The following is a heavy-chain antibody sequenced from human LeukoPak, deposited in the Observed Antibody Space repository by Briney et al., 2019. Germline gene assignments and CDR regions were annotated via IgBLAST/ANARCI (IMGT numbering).Heavy chain of an antibody. CDR2: ISYDGSNK. Sequence: PGGSLRLSCAASGFTFSSYAMHWVRQAPGKGLEWVAVISYDGSNKYYADSVKGRFTISRDSSKNTLYLQMNSLRAEDTAVYYCARPLSAYSSSWYPSDWFDPWGQGTLVTVSS. CDR1: GFTFSSYA. D-gene: IGHD6-13*01. CDR3: ARPLSAYSSSWYPSDWFDP. V-gene: IGHV3-30-3*01. J-gene: IGHJ5*02.